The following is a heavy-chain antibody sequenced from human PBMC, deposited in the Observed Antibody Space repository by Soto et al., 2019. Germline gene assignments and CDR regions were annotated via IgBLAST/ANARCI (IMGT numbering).Heavy chain of an antibody. CDR1: GFSLSTSGMC. CDR3: ARISYYYDSSGLGAFDI. J-gene: IGHJ3*02. D-gene: IGHD3-22*01. V-gene: IGHV2-70*01. CDR2: IDWDDDK. Sequence: SGPTLVNPTQTLTLTCTFSGFSLSTSGMCVSWIRQPPGKALEWLALIDWDDDKYYSTSLKTRLTISKDTSKNQVVRTMTNMDPVDTATYYCARISYYYDSSGLGAFDIWGQGTMVT.